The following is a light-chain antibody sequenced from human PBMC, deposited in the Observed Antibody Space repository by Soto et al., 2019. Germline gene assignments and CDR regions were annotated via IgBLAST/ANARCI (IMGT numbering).Light chain of an antibody. CDR2: GAS. Sequence: DIQMTQSPPTLSASVGDRVTITCRASQSISHYLAWYQQKPGKAPKLLIYGASTLQSGVPSRFSGSGSGTELPLTISRLQSDDFGTYFCQHHNSYSQTFGQGTKVEIK. CDR3: QHHNSYSQT. J-gene: IGKJ1*01. CDR1: QSISHY. V-gene: IGKV1-5*01.